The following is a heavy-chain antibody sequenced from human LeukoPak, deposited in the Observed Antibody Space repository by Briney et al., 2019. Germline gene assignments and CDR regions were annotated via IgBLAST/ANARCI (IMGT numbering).Heavy chain of an antibody. CDR3: ARDRESAAPYYYYYYYMDV. CDR1: GGSISSGGYY. V-gene: IGHV4-31*03. J-gene: IGHJ6*03. CDR2: IYYSGST. D-gene: IGHD2-15*01. Sequence: PSETLSLTCTVSGGSISSGGYYWSWIRQHPGKGLEWIGYIYYSGSTYYNPSLKSRVTISVDTSKNQFSLKLSSVTAADTAVYYCARDRESAAPYYYYYYYMDVWGKGTTVTVSS.